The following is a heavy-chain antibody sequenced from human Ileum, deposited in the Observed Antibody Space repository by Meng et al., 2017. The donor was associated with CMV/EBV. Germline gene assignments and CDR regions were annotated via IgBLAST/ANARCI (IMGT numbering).Heavy chain of an antibody. CDR1: SASISPYY. J-gene: IGHJ4*02. CDR3: ARGQTVRGFEY. V-gene: IGHV4-4*07. CDR2: IYTGGPT. Sequence: QADLRASGPGLVKPSETRSLTCTVASASISPYYWNWIRQPAGKGLEWIGRIYTGGPTDYNPSLKSRVTMSVDTSKNQFFLNLSSVTAADTAVYYCARGQTVRGFEYWGLGILVTVSS. D-gene: IGHD3-10*01.